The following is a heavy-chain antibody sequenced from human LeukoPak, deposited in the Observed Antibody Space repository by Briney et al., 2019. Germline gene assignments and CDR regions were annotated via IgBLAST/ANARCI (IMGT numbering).Heavy chain of an antibody. D-gene: IGHD2-21*02. CDR1: GGSISSYY. J-gene: IGHJ3*02. V-gene: IGHV4-4*07. Sequence: PSETLSLTCTVSGGSISSYYWSWIRQPAGKGLEWIGRIYTSGSTNYNPSLKSRVTMSVDTSKNQFSLKLSSVTAADTAVYYCARGCGGDCYSDDAFDIWGQRTMVTVSS. CDR3: ARGCGGDCYSDDAFDI. CDR2: IYTSGST.